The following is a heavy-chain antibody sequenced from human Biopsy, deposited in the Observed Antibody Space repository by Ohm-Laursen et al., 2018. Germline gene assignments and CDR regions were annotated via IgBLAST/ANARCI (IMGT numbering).Heavy chain of an antibody. V-gene: IGHV4-34*01. CDR1: GESFNGYY. CDR3: VRGVDYYDPYHYYALDV. D-gene: IGHD3-22*01. J-gene: IGHJ6*02. CDR2: INHSGRT. Sequence: SETLSLTCAVYGESFNGYYWSWIRQTPGKGLEWIGEINHSGRTNYNPSLKSRVTISVDPSKNQFSLKVRSVTAADTAVYCCVRGVDYYDPYHYYALDVWGQGTTVTVSS.